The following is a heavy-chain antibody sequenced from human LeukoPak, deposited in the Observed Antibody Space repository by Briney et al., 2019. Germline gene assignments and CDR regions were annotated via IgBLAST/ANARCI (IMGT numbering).Heavy chain of an antibody. V-gene: IGHV1-69*06. CDR3: AMGVGAPEDLAVAADFDY. Sequence: SVKVSCKASGYTFTSYGISWVRQAPGQGLEWMGGIIPIFGTANYAQKFQGRVTITADKSTSTAYMELGSLRSEDTAVYYCAMGVGAPEDLAVAADFDYWGQGTLVTVSS. D-gene: IGHD6-19*01. CDR2: IIPIFGTA. J-gene: IGHJ4*02. CDR1: GYTFTSYG.